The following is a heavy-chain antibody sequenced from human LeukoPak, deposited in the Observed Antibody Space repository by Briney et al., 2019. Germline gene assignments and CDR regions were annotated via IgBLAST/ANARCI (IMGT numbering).Heavy chain of an antibody. D-gene: IGHD3-22*01. Sequence: GGSLRLSCAASGFTFSSYAMHWVRQAPGKGLEWVAVISYDGSNKYYADSVKGRFTISRDNSKNTLYLQMNSLRAEDTAVYYCARGGGYSTPNFDYWGQGTLVTASS. CDR1: GFTFSSYA. CDR3: ARGGGYSTPNFDY. CDR2: ISYDGSNK. J-gene: IGHJ4*02. V-gene: IGHV3-30-3*01.